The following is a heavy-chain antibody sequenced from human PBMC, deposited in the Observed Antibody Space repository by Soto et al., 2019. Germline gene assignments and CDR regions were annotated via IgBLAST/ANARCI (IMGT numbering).Heavy chain of an antibody. CDR3: ARIFGDNLVDY. D-gene: IGHD3-16*01. V-gene: IGHV4-59*01. Sequence: AETLSLTCTVSGGSISSYYWSWIRQPPGKGLEWIGYIYYSGSTNYNPSLKSRVTISVDTSKNQFSLKLSSVTAADTAVYYCARIFGDNLVDYWGQGTLVHLSS. CDR1: GGSISSYY. CDR2: IYYSGST. J-gene: IGHJ4*02.